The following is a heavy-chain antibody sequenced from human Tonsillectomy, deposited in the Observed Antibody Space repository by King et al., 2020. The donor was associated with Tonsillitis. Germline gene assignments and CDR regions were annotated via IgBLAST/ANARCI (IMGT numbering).Heavy chain of an antibody. J-gene: IGHJ5*01. CDR1: GFTFSSYW. CDR2: INSDGSST. Sequence: VQLVESGGGLVQPGGSLRLSCAASGFTFSSYWMHWVRQAPGKGLVWVSRINSDGSSTSYADSVKGRFTISRDNAKNTRYLQMNSLRDEDTAVYYCARVGGYDDDWFDSWGQGTLVTVSS. V-gene: IGHV3-74*01. D-gene: IGHD5-12*01. CDR3: ARVGGYDDDWFDS.